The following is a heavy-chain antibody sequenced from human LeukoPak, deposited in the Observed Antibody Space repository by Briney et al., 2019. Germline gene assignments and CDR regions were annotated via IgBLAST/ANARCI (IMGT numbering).Heavy chain of an antibody. V-gene: IGHV4-38-2*02. CDR1: GYSISSGYY. CDR2: IYHSGST. CDR3: ARLRRSYWYFDL. D-gene: IGHD3-16*01. J-gene: IGHJ2*01. Sequence: PSETLSLTCTVSGYSISSGYYWGWIRQPPGKGLEWIGSIYHSGSTYYNPSLKSRVTISVDTSKNQFSLKLSSVTAVDTAVYYCARLRRSYWYFDLWGRGTLVTVSS.